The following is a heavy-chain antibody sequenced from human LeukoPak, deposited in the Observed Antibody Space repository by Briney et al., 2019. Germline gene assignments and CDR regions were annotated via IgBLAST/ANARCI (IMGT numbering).Heavy chain of an antibody. CDR3: ARGHDCSGGSCSGYYFDY. V-gene: IGHV3-30-3*01. CDR1: GFTFSSYA. J-gene: IGHJ4*02. CDR2: ISYDGSNK. D-gene: IGHD2-15*01. Sequence: PGRSLRLSCAASGFTFSSYAMHWVRQAPGKGLEWVAVISYDGSNKYYADSVKGRFTISRDNSKNTLYLQMNSLRAEDTAVYYCARGHDCSGGSCSGYYFDYWGQGTLVTVSS.